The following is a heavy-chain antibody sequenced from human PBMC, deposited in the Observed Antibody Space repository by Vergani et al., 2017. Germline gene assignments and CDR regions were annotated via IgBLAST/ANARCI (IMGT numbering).Heavy chain of an antibody. Sequence: QVQLVESVGGVVQRGGSLRLSCATSGFTSSNYDMQWIGQGPGKGLEFVAFIQFDGSNQYYADSVKGRFTLSRDFSKNTLYLQMNSLRTDDTATYYCAKHFRGWSIDYWGQGTQVIVSS. CDR1: GFTSSNYD. V-gene: IGHV3-30*02. J-gene: IGHJ4*02. CDR3: AKHFRGWSIDY. D-gene: IGHD3-3*01. CDR2: IQFDGSNQ.